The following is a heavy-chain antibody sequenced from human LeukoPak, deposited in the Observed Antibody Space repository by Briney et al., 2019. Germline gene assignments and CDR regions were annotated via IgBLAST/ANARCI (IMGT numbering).Heavy chain of an antibody. D-gene: IGHD3-10*01. CDR3: ARDDKYCGSGSYYY. CDR2: IYYSGST. Sequence: PSETLSLTCTVSGGTLSSSSYYWGWIRQPPGKGLEWIGSIYYSGSTYYNPSLKSRVTISVDTSKTQFSLKLSSVTAADTAVYYCARDDKYCGSGSYYYWGQGTLFTVSS. CDR1: GGTLSSSSYY. V-gene: IGHV4-39*07. J-gene: IGHJ4*02.